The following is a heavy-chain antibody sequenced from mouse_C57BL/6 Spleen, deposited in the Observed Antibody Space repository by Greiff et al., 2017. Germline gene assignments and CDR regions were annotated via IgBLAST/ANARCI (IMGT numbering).Heavy chain of an antibody. V-gene: IGHV2-5*01. CDR2: IWRGGST. J-gene: IGHJ1*03. Sequence: QVQLQQSGPGLVQPSQSLSITCTVSGFSLTSYGVHWVRQSPGKGLEWLGVIWRGGSTDYNAAFMSRLSITKDNSKSQVFFKMNSLQADDTAIYYCAKNRIEGYRYFDVWGTGTTVTVSS. D-gene: IGHD1-3*01. CDR1: GFSLTSYG. CDR3: AKNRIEGYRYFDV.